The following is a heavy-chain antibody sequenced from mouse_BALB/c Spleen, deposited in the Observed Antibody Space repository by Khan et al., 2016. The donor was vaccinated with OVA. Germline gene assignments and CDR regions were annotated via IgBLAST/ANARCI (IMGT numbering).Heavy chain of an antibody. V-gene: IGHV1-20*01. J-gene: IGHJ2*01. CDR3: ARTYGSDFDN. CDR2: INPHIGET. CDR1: GYSFTGYF. Sequence: VQLKESGPELVKPGASVKISCKASGYSFTGYFMNWVMQSYGKSLEWIGRINPHIGETFYNQKFKGKATLTVDESSSTAHMELRSLTSEDAAVYYCARTYGSDFDNWGQGTTLTVSS. D-gene: IGHD1-1*01.